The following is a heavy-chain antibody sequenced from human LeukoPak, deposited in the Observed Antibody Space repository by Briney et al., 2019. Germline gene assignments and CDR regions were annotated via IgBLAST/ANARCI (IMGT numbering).Heavy chain of an antibody. CDR3: ARDYGVYNAFDI. V-gene: IGHV1-69*13. CDR1: GGTLSSYA. Sequence: ASVKVSCTASGGTLSSYAISWVRQAPGQGLEWMGGIIPIFGTANYAQKFQGRVTITADESTSTAYMELSSLRSEDTAVYYCARDYGVYNAFDIWGQGTMVTVSS. CDR2: IIPIFGTA. D-gene: IGHD4-17*01. J-gene: IGHJ3*02.